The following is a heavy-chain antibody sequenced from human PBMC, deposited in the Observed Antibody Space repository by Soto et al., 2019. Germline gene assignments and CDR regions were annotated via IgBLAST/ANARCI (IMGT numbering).Heavy chain of an antibody. CDR3: ARVHTYYYYSGSFDF. D-gene: IGHD2-15*01. CDR1: GYTFTGYY. V-gene: IGHV1-2*02. Sequence: QVQLVQSGAEVKKPGASVKVSCKASGYTFTGYYLHWLRHAPGQGLEWMGWINPNNGDTNYAQNFQGRVTMTRDTSISTAYMELSGLRSDDTAVYYCARVHTYYYYSGSFDFWGQGTLVTVSS. J-gene: IGHJ4*02. CDR2: INPNNGDT.